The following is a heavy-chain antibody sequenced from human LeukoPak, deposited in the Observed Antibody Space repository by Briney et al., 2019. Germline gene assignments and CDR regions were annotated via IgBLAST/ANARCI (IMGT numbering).Heavy chain of an antibody. J-gene: IGHJ4*02. CDR3: ASCDDYGGNPPICDY. CDR2: IYYSGST. CDR1: GGSISSGGYY. Sequence: PSQTLSLTCTVSGGSISSGGYYWSWIRQHPGKGLEWIGYIYYSGSTYYNPSLKSRVTISVDTSKNQFSLKLSSVTAVDTAVYYCASCDDYGGNPPICDYWGQGTLVTVSS. V-gene: IGHV4-31*03. D-gene: IGHD4-23*01.